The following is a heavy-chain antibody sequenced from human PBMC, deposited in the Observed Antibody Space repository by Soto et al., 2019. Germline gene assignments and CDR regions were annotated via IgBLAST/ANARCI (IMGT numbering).Heavy chain of an antibody. J-gene: IGHJ4*02. D-gene: IGHD2-2*01. V-gene: IGHV3-23*01. Sequence: ELQLLESGGGLVQPGGSLRLSCAASGFTFSSYAMSWVRQAPGKGLEWVSAISGSGGSTYYADSVKGRFTISRDNSKNTLYLQMNSLRAEDTAVYYCAKVPSSTSCPALDYWGQGTLVTVSS. CDR1: GFTFSSYA. CDR2: ISGSGGST. CDR3: AKVPSSTSCPALDY.